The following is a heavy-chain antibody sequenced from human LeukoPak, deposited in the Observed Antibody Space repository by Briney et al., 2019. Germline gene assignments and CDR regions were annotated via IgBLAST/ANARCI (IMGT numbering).Heavy chain of an antibody. CDR1: GYTFTGYY. V-gene: IGHV1-2*02. CDR3: ARDRDYSSTDAFDI. J-gene: IGHJ3*02. CDR2: INPNSGGT. Sequence: ASVKVSCKASGYTFTGYYMHWVRQAPGQGLEWMGWINPNSGGTNYAQKFQGRGTMTRDTSISTAYMELSRLRSDDTAVYYCARDRDYSSTDAFDIWGQGTMVTVSS. D-gene: IGHD4-11*01.